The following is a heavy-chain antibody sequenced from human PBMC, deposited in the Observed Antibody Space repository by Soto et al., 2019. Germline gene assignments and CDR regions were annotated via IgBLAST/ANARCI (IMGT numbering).Heavy chain of an antibody. CDR2: TYSKSKWNN. V-gene: IGHV6-1*01. CDR3: AKGDQAFDI. CDR1: GDSVSSNSAA. J-gene: IGHJ3*02. Sequence: SQTLSLTCAISGDSVSSNSAAWNWIRQSPSRGLEWLGRTYSKSKWNNNYAVSVISRLTINPNTSKNQSSLQLKSVTPEDTAMYYCAKGDQAFDIWGQGTMVTVSS.